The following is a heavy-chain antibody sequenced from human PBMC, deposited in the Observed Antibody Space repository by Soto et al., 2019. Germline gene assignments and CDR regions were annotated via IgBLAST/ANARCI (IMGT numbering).Heavy chain of an antibody. V-gene: IGHV1-69*01. CDR1: GGTFSNCG. CDR2: IIPVFGRA. CDR3: ARDTSDGVVAATGLEY. D-gene: IGHD2-15*01. Sequence: QVQLVQSGAEVKKPGSSVKVSCKASGGTFSNCGMSWVRQAPGQGLEWMGVIIPVFGRANYARTCQGRVTITADGSTSGVYMELRSLRSEDTVVYFCARDTSDGVVAATGLEYWGQGTLVTVSS. J-gene: IGHJ4*02.